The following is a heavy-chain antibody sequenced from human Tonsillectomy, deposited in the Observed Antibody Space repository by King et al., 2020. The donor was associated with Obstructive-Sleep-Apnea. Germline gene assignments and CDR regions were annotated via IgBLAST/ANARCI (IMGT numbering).Heavy chain of an antibody. V-gene: IGHV1-2*02. D-gene: IGHD3-16*01. CDR1: GYTFTDYY. CDR2: INPNSGDS. Sequence: QLVQSGTEVKKPGASVKVSCKASGYTFTDYYMHWVRQAPGQGLEWMGWINPNSGDSHYGHQFHGRVTMTRDTSINTAYMELSRLRSDDTAVYYCVPIGGARDYWGQGTLVTVSS. J-gene: IGHJ4*02. CDR3: VPIGGARDY.